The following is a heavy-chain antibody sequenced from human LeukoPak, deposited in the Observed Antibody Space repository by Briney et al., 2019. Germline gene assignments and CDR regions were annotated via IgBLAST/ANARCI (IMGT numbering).Heavy chain of an antibody. CDR3: ARVQLGYCSSTSCYGYDY. V-gene: IGHV1-69*06. J-gene: IGHJ4*02. Sequence: SVKVSCKASGGTFSSYAISWVRQAPGQGLEWMGGIIPIFGTADYAQKFQGRVTITADKSTSTAYMELSSLRSEDTAVYYCARVQLGYCSSTSCYGYDYWGQGTLVTVSS. D-gene: IGHD2-2*01. CDR1: GGTFSSYA. CDR2: IIPIFGTA.